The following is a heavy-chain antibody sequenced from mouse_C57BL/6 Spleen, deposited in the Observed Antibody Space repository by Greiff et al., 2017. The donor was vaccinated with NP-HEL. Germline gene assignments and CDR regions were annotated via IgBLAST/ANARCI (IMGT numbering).Heavy chain of an antibody. V-gene: IGHV5-6*01. Sequence: EVQRVESGGDLVKPGGSLKLSCAASGFTFSSYGMSWVRQTPDKRLEWVATISSGGSYTYYPDSVKGRFTISRDNAKNTLYLQMSSLKSEDTAMYYCARSDSNLYAMDYWGQGTSVTVSS. J-gene: IGHJ4*01. CDR2: ISSGGSYT. CDR1: GFTFSSYG. D-gene: IGHD2-5*01. CDR3: ARSDSNLYAMDY.